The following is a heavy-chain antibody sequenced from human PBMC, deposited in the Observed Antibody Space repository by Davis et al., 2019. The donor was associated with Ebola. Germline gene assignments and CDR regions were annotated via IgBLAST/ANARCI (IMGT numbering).Heavy chain of an antibody. J-gene: IGHJ4*02. CDR3: ARDQTALVY. CDR2: IGQDGSQK. V-gene: IGHV3-7*01. CDR1: GFTFSEYA. D-gene: IGHD1-1*01. Sequence: PGGSLRLSCAASGFTFSEYAMTWVRQSPGKGLEWVANIGQDGSQKYYVDSVKGRFTISRDNAKNSLYLQMDSLRADDTAVYYCARDQTALVYWGQGTLVTVSS.